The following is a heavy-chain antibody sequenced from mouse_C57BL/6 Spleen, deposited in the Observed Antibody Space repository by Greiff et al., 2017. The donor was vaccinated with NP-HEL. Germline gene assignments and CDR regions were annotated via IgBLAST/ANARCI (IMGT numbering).Heavy chain of an antibody. CDR3: ARPYGSSYVYAMDY. CDR2: INPYNGGT. D-gene: IGHD1-1*01. Sequence: EVQLQQSGPVLVKPGASVKMSCKASGYTFTDYYMNWVKQSHGKSLEWIGVINPYNGGTSYNQKFKGKATLTVDKSSSTAYMEINSLTSEDSAVYYCARPYGSSYVYAMDYWGQGTSVTVSS. CDR1: GYTFTDYY. V-gene: IGHV1-19*01. J-gene: IGHJ4*01.